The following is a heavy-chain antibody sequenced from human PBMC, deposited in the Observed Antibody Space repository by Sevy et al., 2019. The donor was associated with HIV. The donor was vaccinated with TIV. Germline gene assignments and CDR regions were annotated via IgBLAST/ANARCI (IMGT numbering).Heavy chain of an antibody. Sequence: ASVKVSCKASGYTFTGYYMHWVRQAPGQGLEWMGWINPNSGDTNYAQKFQGRVTMTRDTSISTAYMELSRLRSDDTAVYYCARGGDYYDSSGRAEYFQHWGQGTLVTVSS. D-gene: IGHD3-22*01. CDR2: INPNSGDT. V-gene: IGHV1-2*02. J-gene: IGHJ1*01. CDR3: ARGGDYYDSSGRAEYFQH. CDR1: GYTFTGYY.